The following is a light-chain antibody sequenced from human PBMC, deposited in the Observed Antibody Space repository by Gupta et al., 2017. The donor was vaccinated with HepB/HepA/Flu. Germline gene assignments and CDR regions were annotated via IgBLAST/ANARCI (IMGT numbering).Light chain of an antibody. CDR1: QDSRNN. J-gene: IGKJ1*01. CDR2: AAF. V-gene: IGKV1-17*01. Sequence: IQMTQSPSSLSASVGDRVTITCRARQDSRNNLGWYQQKPGTVPKCLIYAAFTLQTGVPSRFSGSSFGTEFTLTISSLQPEDFATYYCLQENTYPWTFGQGTKVEIK. CDR3: LQENTYPWT.